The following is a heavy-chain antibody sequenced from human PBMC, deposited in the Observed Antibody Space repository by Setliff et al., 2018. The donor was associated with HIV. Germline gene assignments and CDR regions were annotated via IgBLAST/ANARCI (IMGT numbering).Heavy chain of an antibody. CDR1: GFTFSSYA. CDR3: AREWNGGYDY. J-gene: IGHJ4*02. D-gene: IGHD2-8*01. Sequence: PGGSLRLSCTASGFTFSSYAMYWVRQAPGKGLEWVANIKQDGSEKYYVDSVKGRFTISRDNAKNSLYLQMNSLRAEDTAVYYCAREWNGGYDYWGQGTLVTVSS. CDR2: IKQDGSEK. V-gene: IGHV3-7*01.